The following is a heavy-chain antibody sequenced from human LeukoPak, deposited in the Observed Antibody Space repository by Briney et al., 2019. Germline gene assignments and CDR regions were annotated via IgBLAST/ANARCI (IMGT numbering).Heavy chain of an antibody. Sequence: GGSLRLSCAASGFTFSSYWRHWVRQAPGKGLVGVSRINSDGSSTSYADSVKGRFTISRDNAKNTLYLQMNSLRAEDTAVYYCARVRVSVRWFSLDYWGQGTLVTVSS. D-gene: IGHD3-10*01. CDR2: INSDGSST. CDR3: ARVRVSVRWFSLDY. CDR1: GFTFSSYW. V-gene: IGHV3-74*01. J-gene: IGHJ4*02.